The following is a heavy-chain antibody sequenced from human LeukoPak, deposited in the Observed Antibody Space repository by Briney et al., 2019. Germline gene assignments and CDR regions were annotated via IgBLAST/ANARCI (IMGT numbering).Heavy chain of an antibody. Sequence: GASVTVSCKASGYTFTSYGISWVRQAPGQGLEWMGWISAYNGNTNYAQKLQGRVTMTTDPSTSTAYMELRSLRSDDTAVYYCARVSYDILTGHRAFDIWGQGTMVTVSP. CDR3: ARVSYDILTGHRAFDI. D-gene: IGHD3-9*01. J-gene: IGHJ3*02. V-gene: IGHV1-18*01. CDR2: ISAYNGNT. CDR1: GYTFTSYG.